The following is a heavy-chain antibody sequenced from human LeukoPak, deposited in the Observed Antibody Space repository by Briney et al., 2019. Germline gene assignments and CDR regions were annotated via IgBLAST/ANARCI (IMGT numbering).Heavy chain of an antibody. CDR2: INAGNGNT. Sequence: GASVKVSCKASGYTFTGYYMHWVRQAPGQRLEWMGWINAGNGNTKYSQKFQGRVTITRDTSASTAYMELSSLRSEDTAVYYCARWPVYGSESYFDYWGQGTLVTVSS. J-gene: IGHJ4*02. CDR3: ARWPVYGSESYFDY. V-gene: IGHV1-3*01. D-gene: IGHD3-10*01. CDR1: GYTFTGYY.